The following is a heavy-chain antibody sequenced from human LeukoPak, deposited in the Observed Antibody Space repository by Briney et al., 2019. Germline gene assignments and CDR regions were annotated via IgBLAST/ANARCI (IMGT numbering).Heavy chain of an antibody. CDR3: ATTAWGSGSYYNWEH. V-gene: IGHV4-34*01. CDR2: INHSGST. D-gene: IGHD3-10*01. CDR1: GGSFSGYN. J-gene: IGHJ1*01. Sequence: SETLSLTCAVYGGSFSGYNWSWIRQPPGKGLEWLGEINHSGSTNYNPSLKSRVTISVDTSKNQFSLKLSSVTAADTAVYYCATTAWGSGSYYNWEHWGQGTLVTVSS.